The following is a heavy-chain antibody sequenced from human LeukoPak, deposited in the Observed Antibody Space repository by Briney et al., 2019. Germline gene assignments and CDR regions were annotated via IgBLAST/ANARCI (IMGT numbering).Heavy chain of an antibody. Sequence: GGSLRLSCAASGFSFSSYGMSWVRQAPGEGLEWVSYISSSSSSIYYADSVKGRFTISRDNAKNSLYLQMNSLRAEDTAVYYCARALPRIVGATLYYYYYMDVWGKGTTVTVSS. CDR3: ARALPRIVGATLYYYYYMDV. J-gene: IGHJ6*03. CDR2: ISSSSSSI. V-gene: IGHV3-48*01. CDR1: GFSFSSYG. D-gene: IGHD1-26*01.